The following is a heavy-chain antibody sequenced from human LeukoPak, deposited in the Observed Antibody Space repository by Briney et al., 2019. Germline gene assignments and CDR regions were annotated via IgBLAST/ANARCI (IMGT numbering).Heavy chain of an antibody. CDR1: GGSISRDY. CDR2: FYYSGTT. J-gene: IGHJ4*02. Sequence: SETLSLTCTVSGGSISRDYWNWIRQPPGKGLEWIGYFYYSGTTNYNPSLKSRVTISVDTFKSQFSLKLSSVTAADTAVYYCARHRPFDYWGQGTLVTVSS. V-gene: IGHV4-59*08. CDR3: ARHRPFDY.